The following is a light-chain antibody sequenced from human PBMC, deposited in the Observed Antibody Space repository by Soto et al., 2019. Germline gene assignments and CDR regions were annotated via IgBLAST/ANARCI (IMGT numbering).Light chain of an antibody. Sequence: DIQGTQSPSSLSASVGDGVSITGRASQSITTYLNWYQQKPGKAPRLLIFAASNLQSGVPSRFSGSGSGTDFTLTISSLQTEDFATYYCQQAFTTLRLTFGRGTRVEIK. V-gene: IGKV1-39*01. CDR2: AAS. J-gene: IGKJ4*01. CDR1: QSITTY. CDR3: QQAFTTLRLT.